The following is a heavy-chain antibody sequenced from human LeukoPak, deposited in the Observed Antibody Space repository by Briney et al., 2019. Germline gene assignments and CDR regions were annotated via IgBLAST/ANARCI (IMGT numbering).Heavy chain of an antibody. V-gene: IGHV3-23*01. D-gene: IGHD2-15*01. J-gene: IGHJ4*02. CDR1: GFTFRSYG. CDR2: ISRSGGRR. Sequence: GGSLRLSCAESGFTFRSYGMRWVRQARGKGREWVSGISRSGGRRYYADSVRGRITTCRDKAKNTLYLVGNSQRDEETAVYYCAKDDPLLGYCTGGICATFAYWGQGSLVTVS. CDR3: AKDDPLLGYCTGGICATFAY.